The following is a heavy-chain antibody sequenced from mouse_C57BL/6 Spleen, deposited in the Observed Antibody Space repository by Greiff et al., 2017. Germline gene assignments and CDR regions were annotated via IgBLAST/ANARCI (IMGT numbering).Heavy chain of an antibody. CDR3: ARGLIYYGSSHWYFDV. CDR1: GYTFTSYW. CDR2: IDPSDSYT. J-gene: IGHJ1*03. D-gene: IGHD1-1*01. Sequence: VQLQQPGAELVMPGASVKLSCKASGYTFTSYWMHWVKQRPGQGLEWIGEIDPSDSYTNYNQKFKGKSTLTVDKSSSTAYMQLSSLTSEDSAVYYCARGLIYYGSSHWYFDVWGTGTTVTVSS. V-gene: IGHV1-69*01.